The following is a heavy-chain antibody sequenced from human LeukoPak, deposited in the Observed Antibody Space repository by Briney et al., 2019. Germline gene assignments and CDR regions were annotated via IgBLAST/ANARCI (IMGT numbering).Heavy chain of an antibody. CDR3: AKAYSNYEEDSYFDY. Sequence: GGSLRLSCADSGLIFSGYAVSWVRQAPGKGLEWVAVISYDGSNKYYADSVKGRFTISRDNSKNTLYLQMNSLRAEDTAVYYCAKAYSNYEEDSYFDYWGQGTLVTVSS. CDR1: GLIFSGYA. D-gene: IGHD4-11*01. CDR2: ISYDGSNK. J-gene: IGHJ4*02. V-gene: IGHV3-30*18.